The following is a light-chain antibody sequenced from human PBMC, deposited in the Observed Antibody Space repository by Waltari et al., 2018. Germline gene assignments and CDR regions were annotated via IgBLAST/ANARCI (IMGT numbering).Light chain of an antibody. J-gene: IGLJ3*02. CDR2: EDN. CDR1: SGSIASNY. Sequence: NFMLTQPHSVSESPGKTVTISCTRSSGSIASNYLQWYQQRPGSSPTPVIYEDNQRPSGVPDRFSGSIDSSSNSASLTISGLKTEDEADYYCQSYDSSNPWVFGGGTKLTVL. CDR3: QSYDSSNPWV. V-gene: IGLV6-57*01.